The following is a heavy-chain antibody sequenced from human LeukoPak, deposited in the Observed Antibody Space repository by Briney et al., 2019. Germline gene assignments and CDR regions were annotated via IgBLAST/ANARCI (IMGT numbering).Heavy chain of an antibody. J-gene: IGHJ4*02. CDR2: IKQDGREK. V-gene: IGHV3-7*01. D-gene: IGHD4-17*01. CDR3: ARDGPRDYGDYYFDY. CDR1: GFTFSSYW. Sequence: PGGSLRLSCAASGFTFSSYWMSWVRQAPGKGLEWVANIKQDGREKYYVDSVKGRFTISRDNAKNSLYLQMNSLRAEDTAVYYCARDGPRDYGDYYFDYWGQGTLVTVSS.